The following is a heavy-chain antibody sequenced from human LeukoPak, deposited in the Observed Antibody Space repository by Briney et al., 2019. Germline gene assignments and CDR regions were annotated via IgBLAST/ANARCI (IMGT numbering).Heavy chain of an antibody. CDR1: GGSFSGYY. J-gene: IGHJ3*02. V-gene: IGHV4-34*01. CDR2: INHSGST. Sequence: SETLSLTCVVYGGSFSGYYWSWIRQPPGKGLEWIGEINHSGSTNYNPSLKSRVTISVDTSKNQFSLKLSSVTAADTAVYYCARTPRAFDIWGQGTMVTVSS. CDR3: ARTPRAFDI.